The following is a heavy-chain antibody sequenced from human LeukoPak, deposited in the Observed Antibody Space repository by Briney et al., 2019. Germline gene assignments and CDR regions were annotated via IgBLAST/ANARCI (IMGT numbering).Heavy chain of an antibody. D-gene: IGHD3-22*01. CDR3: TRGETGRDSSGYFGY. CDR1: GGTFSSYA. J-gene: IGHJ4*02. V-gene: IGHV1-69*13. CDR2: IIPIFGTA. Sequence: ASVKVSCKASGGTFSSYAISWVRQAPGQGLEWMGGIIPIFGTANYAQKFQGRVTITADGSTSTAYMELSSLRSDDTAVYYCTRGETGRDSSGYFGYWGQGTLVTVSS.